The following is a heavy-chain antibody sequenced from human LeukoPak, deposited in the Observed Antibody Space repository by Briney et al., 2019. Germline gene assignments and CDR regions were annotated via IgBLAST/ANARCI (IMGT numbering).Heavy chain of an antibody. Sequence: PGGSLRLSCAASGFAFSVYAMSWFRQPPGKGLEWVSTINANSGTTSYAASVRGRFTISRDNSKNTLYLQVNTLRADDTATYYCAKPISGGLAVTADWFHPWGQGTLVVVSS. V-gene: IGHV3-23*01. CDR3: AKPISGGLAVTADWFHP. D-gene: IGHD6-19*01. J-gene: IGHJ5*01. CDR2: INANSGTT. CDR1: GFAFSVYA.